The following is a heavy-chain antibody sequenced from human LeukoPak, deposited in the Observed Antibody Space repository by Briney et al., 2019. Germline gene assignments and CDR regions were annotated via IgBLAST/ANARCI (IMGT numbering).Heavy chain of an antibody. Sequence: PGGSLRLSRAASGFTFSSYWMSWVRQAPGKGLEWVANIKQDGSEKYYVDSVKGRFTISRDNAKNSLYLQMNSLRAEDTAVYYCARVILYDSSGYWRYWFDPWGQGTLVTVSS. CDR2: IKQDGSEK. CDR3: ARVILYDSSGYWRYWFDP. J-gene: IGHJ5*02. D-gene: IGHD3-22*01. V-gene: IGHV3-7*01. CDR1: GFTFSSYW.